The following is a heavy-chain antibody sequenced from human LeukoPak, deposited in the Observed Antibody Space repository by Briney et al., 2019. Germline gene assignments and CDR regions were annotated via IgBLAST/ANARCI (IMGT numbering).Heavy chain of an antibody. D-gene: IGHD5-24*01. CDR3: ARQGARDGYVEGFFDY. J-gene: IGHJ4*02. Sequence: SETLSLTCTVSGGSISSYYWSWIRQPPGKGLEWIGYIYYSGSTNYNPSLKSRVIISVDTSKNQFSLKLSSVTAADTAVYYCARQGARDGYVEGFFDYWGQGTLVIVSS. V-gene: IGHV4-59*01. CDR2: IYYSGST. CDR1: GGSISSYY.